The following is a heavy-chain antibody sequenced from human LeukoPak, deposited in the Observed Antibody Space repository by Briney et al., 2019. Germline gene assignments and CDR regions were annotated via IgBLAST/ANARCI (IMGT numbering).Heavy chain of an antibody. Sequence: SETLSLTCAVYGRSFSGYYWSWIRQPPGKGLEWIGEINHSGSTNYNPSLKSRVTISVDTSKNQFSLKLSSVTAADTAVYYCARGLFHSSSFDYWGQGTLVTVSS. J-gene: IGHJ4*02. CDR3: ARGLFHSSSFDY. CDR1: GRSFSGYY. V-gene: IGHV4-34*01. CDR2: INHSGST. D-gene: IGHD6-6*01.